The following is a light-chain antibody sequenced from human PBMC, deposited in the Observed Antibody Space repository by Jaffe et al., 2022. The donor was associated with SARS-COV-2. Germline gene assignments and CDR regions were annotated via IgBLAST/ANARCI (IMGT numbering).Light chain of an antibody. CDR2: DVS. CDR3: QQFDDLPYT. CDR1: RDINNY. Sequence: DIQMTQSPSSLSASVGDRVTITCQASRDINNYLSWYQQKPGVAPELLIYDVSNLHTGVPSRFSGSGSGTDFTLTISSLQPEDFATYYCQQFDDLPYTFGQGTKVEI. V-gene: IGKV1-33*01. J-gene: IGKJ2*01.